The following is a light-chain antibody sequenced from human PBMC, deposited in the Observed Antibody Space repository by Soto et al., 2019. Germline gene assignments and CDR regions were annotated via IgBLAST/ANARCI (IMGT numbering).Light chain of an antibody. Sequence: DIQMTQSPSTLSASVGDRVTITCRASQSISSWLAWYQQKPGKAPKLLIYKASSLESGVPSRFSGSGSGTEFTLTISSLQPDDFATLYCQQYNSWPPWTFGQGTKVEIK. V-gene: IGKV1-5*03. CDR1: QSISSW. J-gene: IGKJ1*01. CDR3: QQYNSWPPWT. CDR2: KAS.